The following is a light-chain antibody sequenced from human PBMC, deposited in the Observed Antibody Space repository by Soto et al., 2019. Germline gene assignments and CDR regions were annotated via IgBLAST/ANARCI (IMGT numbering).Light chain of an antibody. CDR2: DNN. V-gene: IGLV1-51*01. J-gene: IGLJ2*01. Sequence: QSVLTQPPSASETPEQRVTISCSGSSSNIGSNTVNWYQHLPGTTPKLLIYDNNKRPSGIPDRFSGSKSGTSATLGITGLQTGDEADYYCGTWDSSLSAVVFGGGTKLTVL. CDR1: SSNIGSNT. CDR3: GTWDSSLSAVV.